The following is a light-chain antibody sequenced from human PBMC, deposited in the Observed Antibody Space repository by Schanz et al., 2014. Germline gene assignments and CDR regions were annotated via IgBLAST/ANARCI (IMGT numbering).Light chain of an antibody. V-gene: IGKV3-20*01. CDR1: QSLSSTY. CDR3: QQYDSSLTWT. CDR2: GAS. Sequence: EIVLTQSPGTLSLSPGERASLSCRASQSLSSTYLAWHQQKPGQAPRLLIYGASSRATGIPDRFSGSGSGTDFTLTISRLEPEDFAVYYCQQYDSSLTWTFGQGTKLEI. J-gene: IGKJ1*01.